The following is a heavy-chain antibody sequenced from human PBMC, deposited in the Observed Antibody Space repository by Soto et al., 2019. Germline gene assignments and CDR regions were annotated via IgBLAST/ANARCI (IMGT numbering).Heavy chain of an antibody. CDR2: IYYSGST. J-gene: IGHJ4*02. V-gene: IGHV4-59*01. CDR3: ARGVNDY. Sequence: PSETLSLTCTVSGGSISSYYWSWIRQPPGKGLEWIGYIYYSGSTNYNPSLKSRVTISVDTSKNQFSLKLSSVTAADTAVYYCARGVNDYWGQGTLVTVSS. CDR1: GGSISSYY.